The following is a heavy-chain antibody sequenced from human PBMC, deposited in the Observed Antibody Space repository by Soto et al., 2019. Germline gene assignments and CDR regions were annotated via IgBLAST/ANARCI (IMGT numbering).Heavy chain of an antibody. CDR1: GGSISPFY. V-gene: IGHV4-59*01. Sequence: LSLTCTVSGGSISPFYWSWVRQPPGKGLEWIGYLYYSGNTNYNPSLKSRVTISVDASKNQVSLRLTSVTAADTAVYYCARVVGVAARTFDYWCQGPVVTVS. CDR2: LYYSGNT. J-gene: IGHJ4*02. CDR3: ARVVGVAARTFDY. D-gene: IGHD2-15*01.